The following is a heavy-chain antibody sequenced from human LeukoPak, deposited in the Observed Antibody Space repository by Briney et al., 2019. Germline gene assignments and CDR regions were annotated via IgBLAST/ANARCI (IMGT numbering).Heavy chain of an antibody. J-gene: IGHJ4*02. CDR2: INQDGSEK. V-gene: IGHV3-7*01. Sequence: GGSLTLSCAASGCTFSSYWMSWLRQAPGKGLEWVANINQDGSEKYYVDSVKGRFTISRDNANNSLYLQMNSLRAEDTAVYYCARDLGGYWHYWGEGALVTVSS. D-gene: IGHD5-18*01. CDR3: ARDLGGYWHY. CDR1: GCTFSSYW.